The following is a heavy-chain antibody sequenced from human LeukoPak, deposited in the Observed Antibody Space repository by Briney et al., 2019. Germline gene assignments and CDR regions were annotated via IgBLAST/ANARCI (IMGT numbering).Heavy chain of an antibody. V-gene: IGHV1-69*13. D-gene: IGHD2-15*01. CDR3: ARDQEVAHYFDY. J-gene: IGHJ4*02. CDR2: IIPIFGTA. CDR1: GGTFSSYA. Sequence: SVKVSCTASGGTFSSYAISWVRQAPGQGLEWMGGIIPIFGTANYAQKFQGRVTITADESTSTAYMELSSLRSEDTAVYYCARDQEVAHYFDYWGQGTLVTVSS.